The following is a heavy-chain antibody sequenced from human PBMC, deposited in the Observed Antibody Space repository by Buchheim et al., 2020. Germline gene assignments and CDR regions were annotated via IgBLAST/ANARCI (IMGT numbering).Heavy chain of an antibody. CDR2: ISAYNGHT. J-gene: IGHJ4*02. Sequence: QVLLVQSGAEVKKPGASVKVSCKASGYTFSSYTISWLRLAPGQGLEWMGWISAYNGHTNYAQQLQDRVTVTADTSTTTAYMELRSLRSDDTAVYYCARDHPENYGSSGYRAPYFFDYWGQGTL. V-gene: IGHV1-18*01. CDR3: ARDHPENYGSSGYRAPYFFDY. D-gene: IGHD3-22*01. CDR1: GYTFSSYT.